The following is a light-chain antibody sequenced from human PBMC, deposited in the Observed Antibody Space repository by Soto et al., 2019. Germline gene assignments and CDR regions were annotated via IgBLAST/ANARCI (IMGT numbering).Light chain of an antibody. J-gene: IGLJ2*01. CDR3: FSYTSSGTFL. V-gene: IGLV2-14*03. CDR2: DVN. CDR1: SSDVGGYNY. Sequence: QSALTQPASVSGSPEQSITISCTGTSSDVGGYNYVSWYQQHPGKAPKLIIFDVNNRPSGISNRFSGSKSGNTASLTISGLQAEDEADYYCFSYTSSGTFLFGGGTKLTVL.